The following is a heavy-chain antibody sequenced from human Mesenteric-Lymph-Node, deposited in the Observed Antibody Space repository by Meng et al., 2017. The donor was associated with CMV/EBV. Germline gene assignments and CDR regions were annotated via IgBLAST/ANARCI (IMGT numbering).Heavy chain of an antibody. J-gene: IGHJ4*02. CDR3: ARGFYSPKYGGNIEGFDY. CDR2: ISAYNGNT. D-gene: IGHD4-23*01. Sequence: ASVKVSCKASGYSFITYGISWVRQARGQGLEWMGWISAYNGNTNYAQKVQDRVTMTTDTSTSTAYMELRSLRSNDTAVYYCARGFYSPKYGGNIEGFDYWGQGSLVTVSS. V-gene: IGHV1-18*01. CDR1: GYSFITYG.